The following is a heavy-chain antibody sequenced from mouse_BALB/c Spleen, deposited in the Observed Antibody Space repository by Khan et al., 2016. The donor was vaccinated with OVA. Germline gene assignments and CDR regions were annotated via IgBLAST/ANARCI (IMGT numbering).Heavy chain of an antibody. CDR3: ARGGSSGPAWFTY. V-gene: IGHV3-6*02. D-gene: IGHD3-1*01. J-gene: IGHJ3*01. CDR1: GYSITNGYF. Sequence: EVQLQESGPGLVKPSQSLSLTCSVTGYSITNGYFWNWIQQFPGNNLEWMGYIRYDVNTNYNPSLKNRISITRDTSKNQFFLNLNSVTPEDTATYYCARGGSSGPAWFTYWGQGTLVTVSA. CDR2: IRYDVNT.